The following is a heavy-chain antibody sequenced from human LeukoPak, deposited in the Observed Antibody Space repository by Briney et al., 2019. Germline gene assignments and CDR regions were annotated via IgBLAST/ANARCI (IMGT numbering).Heavy chain of an antibody. D-gene: IGHD2-21*02. CDR1: GFTFDDYG. V-gene: IGHV3-20*04. Sequence: GGSLRLSCAASGFTFDDYGMSWVRQAPGKGLEWVSVINWNGGSTGYADSVKGRFTISRDNAKNSLYLQMNSLRAEDTALYYCAREVTAIDYYYYYYMDVWGKGTTVTVSS. CDR3: AREVTAIDYYYYYYMDV. CDR2: INWNGGST. J-gene: IGHJ6*03.